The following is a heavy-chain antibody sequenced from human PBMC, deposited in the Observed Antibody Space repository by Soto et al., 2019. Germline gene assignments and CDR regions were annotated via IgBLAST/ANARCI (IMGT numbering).Heavy chain of an antibody. D-gene: IGHD6-19*01. J-gene: IGHJ4*02. CDR1: GFTFSSSW. CDR2: INSGATTT. V-gene: IGHV3-74*01. Sequence: EVQLVESGGGLVQPGGSLRLSCAASGFTFSSSWMHWVRQGPGKGLVWVSRINSGATTTNYADSVKGRFTISRDNAKNTLYLQMDSLTAEDTALYYCARGPSGWFGYDYWGQGTLVTVSS. CDR3: ARGPSGWFGYDY.